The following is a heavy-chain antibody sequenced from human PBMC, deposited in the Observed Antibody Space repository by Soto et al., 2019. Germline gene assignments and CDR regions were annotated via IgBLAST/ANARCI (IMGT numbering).Heavy chain of an antibody. D-gene: IGHD3-9*01. CDR2: VSTNGAT. V-gene: IGHV4-4*07. Sequence: LSLTCTVSDDFISSYYWNWIRQPAGKGLEWIGRVSTNGATNYNPSLESRVTMSVDTSKNQFSLKLTSVTAADTAVYFCARADYEILTGSYAMDVWGQGTTVTVSS. J-gene: IGHJ6*02. CDR1: DDFISSYY. CDR3: ARADYEILTGSYAMDV.